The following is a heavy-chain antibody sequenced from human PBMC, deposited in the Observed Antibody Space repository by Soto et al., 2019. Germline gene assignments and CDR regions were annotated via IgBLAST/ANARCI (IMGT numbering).Heavy chain of an antibody. CDR1: GGSISSYY. CDR3: ARRAAVAGLFDY. V-gene: IGHV4-59*08. J-gene: IGHJ4*02. D-gene: IGHD6-19*01. CDR2: IYYSGST. Sequence: QVQLQESGPGLVKPSETLSLTCTVSGGSISSYYWSWIRQPPGKGLEWIGYIYYSGSTNYNPSLTSRVTISVDTSRNQCSLKLSSVPAAGTAVYYCARRAAVAGLFDYWGQGTLVTVSS.